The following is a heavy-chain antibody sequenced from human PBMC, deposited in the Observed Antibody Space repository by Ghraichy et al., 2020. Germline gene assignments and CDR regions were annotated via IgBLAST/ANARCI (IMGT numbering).Heavy chain of an antibody. CDR3: TTDPQD. V-gene: IGHV3-15*01. CDR2: IKSKKDGETI. J-gene: IGHJ4*02. CDR1: GFTFRDKW. Sequence: GSLRLSCAAFGFTFRDKWMSWVRQGPGKGLEWIARIKSKKDGETIDYSAPVRGRFTISRDDSRNTLYLQMNSLRVEDTGVYYCTTDPQDWGQGTPVIVSS.